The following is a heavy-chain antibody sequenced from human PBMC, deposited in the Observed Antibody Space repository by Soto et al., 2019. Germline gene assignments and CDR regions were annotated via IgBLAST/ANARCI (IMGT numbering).Heavy chain of an antibody. V-gene: IGHV3-66*01. Sequence: EVQLVQSGRGLVQPGGSLRLSCVASGFTIYKNDMIWVRQAPGKGREWVAHILFDGSAYYADSVKGRFTISKDNSKNTLYLQMDSLRSEDTAVYYCADFGPNAEDGYWGQGTLVTVCS. CDR1: GFTIYKND. CDR2: ILFDGSA. CDR3: ADFGPNAEDGY. D-gene: IGHD3-10*01. J-gene: IGHJ1*01.